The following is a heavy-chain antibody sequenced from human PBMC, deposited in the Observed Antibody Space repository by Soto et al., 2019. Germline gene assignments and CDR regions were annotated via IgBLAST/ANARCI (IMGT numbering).Heavy chain of an antibody. Sequence: QVQLQQWGAGLLRPSETLSLTCAVYGWSFSGYYWSWIRQPPGKGLEWFGEINPSGSTTYNPSLNRRVTIPVDTSKTQFSLKLSSVTAAGTAVYYCAREPGYCSGASCYGGWFDPWGQGTLVTVSS. J-gene: IGHJ5*02. CDR2: INPSGST. D-gene: IGHD2-15*01. V-gene: IGHV4-34*01. CDR3: AREPGYCSGASCYGGWFDP. CDR1: GWSFSGYY.